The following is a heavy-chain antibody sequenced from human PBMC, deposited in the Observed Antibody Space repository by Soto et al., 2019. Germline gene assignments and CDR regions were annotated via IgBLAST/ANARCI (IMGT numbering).Heavy chain of an antibody. CDR1: GYTFTSYD. V-gene: IGHV1-3*01. CDR2: INAGNGNT. CDR3: AREGPDYYDSSGDNWFDP. J-gene: IGHJ5*02. D-gene: IGHD3-22*01. Sequence: ASVKVSCKASGYTFTSYDINWVRQAPGQRLEWMGWINAGNGNTKYSQKFQGRVTITRDTSASTAYMELSSLRSEDTAVYYCAREGPDYYDSSGDNWFDPWGQGTLVTVSS.